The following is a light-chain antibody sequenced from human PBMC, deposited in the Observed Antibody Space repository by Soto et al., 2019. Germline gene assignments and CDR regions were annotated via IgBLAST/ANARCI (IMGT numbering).Light chain of an antibody. CDR1: QSISSW. J-gene: IGKJ1*01. V-gene: IGKV1-5*01. Sequence: DIQMTQSPSTLSASVGDRVTITCRASQSISSWLAWYQQKPGKAPKLLICDASSLESGVPSRFSGSGSGTEFTRTITSLQPDDFATYSCQEYNTYRGAFGQGTKVEIK. CDR3: QEYNTYRGA. CDR2: DAS.